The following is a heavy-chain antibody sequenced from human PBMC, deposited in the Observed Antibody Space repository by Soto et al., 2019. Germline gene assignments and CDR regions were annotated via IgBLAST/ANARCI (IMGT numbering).Heavy chain of an antibody. Sequence: SETLSLTCTVSGGSISSGDYYWCWIRQPPGKGLEWIGYIYYSGSTYYNPSLKSRVTISVDTSKNQFSLKLSSVTAADTAVYYCARGFGELWRGYFDYWGQGTLVTVPS. CDR1: GGSISSGDYY. CDR2: IYYSGST. J-gene: IGHJ4*02. D-gene: IGHD3-10*01. CDR3: ARGFGELWRGYFDY. V-gene: IGHV4-30-4*01.